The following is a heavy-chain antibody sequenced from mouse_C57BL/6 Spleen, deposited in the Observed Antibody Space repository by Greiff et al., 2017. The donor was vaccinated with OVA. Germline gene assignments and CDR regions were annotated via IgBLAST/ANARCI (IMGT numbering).Heavy chain of an antibody. J-gene: IGHJ1*03. CDR2: IWSGGST. Sequence: VQGVESGPGLVQPSQSLSITCTVSGFSLTSYGVHWVRQSPGKGLEWLGVIWSGGSTDYNAAFISRLSLSKDTSKSQVLFKMNSRQADETAIYYCASSYYDYDVWYFEVWGTGTTVTVSS. CDR1: GFSLTSYG. V-gene: IGHV2-2*01. D-gene: IGHD2-4*01. CDR3: ASSYYDYDVWYFEV.